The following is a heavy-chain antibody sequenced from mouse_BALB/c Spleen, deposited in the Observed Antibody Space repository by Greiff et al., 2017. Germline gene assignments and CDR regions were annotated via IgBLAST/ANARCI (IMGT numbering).Heavy chain of an antibody. CDR1: GYTFSSYW. Sequence: QVQLQQSGAELMKPGASVKISCKATGYTFSSYWIEWVKQRPGHGLEWIGEILPGSGSTNYNEKFKGKATFTADTSSNTAYMQLSSLTSEDSAVYYCARRSSSFYYFDYWGQGTTLTVSS. V-gene: IGHV1-9*01. J-gene: IGHJ2*01. D-gene: IGHD1-1*01. CDR2: ILPGSGST. CDR3: ARRSSSFYYFDY.